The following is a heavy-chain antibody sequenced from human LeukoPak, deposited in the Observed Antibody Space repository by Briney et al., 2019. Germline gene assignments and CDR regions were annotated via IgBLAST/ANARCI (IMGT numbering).Heavy chain of an antibody. D-gene: IGHD2-8*01. J-gene: IGHJ6*03. CDR3: ATYAKYGYYYYMDA. CDR2: MYYSGIT. V-gene: IGHV4-59*11. Sequence: TSETLSLTCTVSGGSISGHYWSWIRQPPGKGLEWIGYMYYSGITNYNPSLKSRVTISADTSKNQFSLKLSSVTAADTAMYYCATYAKYGYYYYMDAWGKGTTVTVSS. CDR1: GGSISGHY.